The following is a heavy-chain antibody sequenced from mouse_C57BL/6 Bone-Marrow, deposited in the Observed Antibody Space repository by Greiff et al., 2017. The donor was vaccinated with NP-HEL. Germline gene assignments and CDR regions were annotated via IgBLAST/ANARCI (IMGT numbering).Heavy chain of an antibody. Sequence: QVTLKESGPGILQPSQTLSLTCSFSGFSLSTFGMGVGWIRQPSGKGLEWLAHIWWDDDKYYNPALKSRLTISKDTSKNQVFLKIANVDTADTATYYCARSLIYYYGSTWFAYWGQGTLVTVSA. CDR2: IWWDDDK. D-gene: IGHD1-1*01. J-gene: IGHJ3*01. CDR3: ARSLIYYYGSTWFAY. CDR1: GFSLSTFGMG. V-gene: IGHV8-8*01.